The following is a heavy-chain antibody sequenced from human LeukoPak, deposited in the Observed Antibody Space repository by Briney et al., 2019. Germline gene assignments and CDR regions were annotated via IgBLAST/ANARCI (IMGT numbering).Heavy chain of an antibody. CDR1: GEPFSTYY. CDR2: INQSGRT. Sequence: AETLSLTCAIYGEPFSTYYGIWIRQPPGKGLEWIGEINQSGRTNYNPSLKSRVTISVDTSKNQFSLKLKSVTAADTAVYYCARDGGSNNYWFDPWGQGMLVSVSS. CDR3: ARDGGSNNYWFDP. V-gene: IGHV4-34*01. J-gene: IGHJ5*02. D-gene: IGHD4-23*01.